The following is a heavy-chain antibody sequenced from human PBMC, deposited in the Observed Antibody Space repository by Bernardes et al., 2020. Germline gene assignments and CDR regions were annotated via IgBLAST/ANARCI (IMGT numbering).Heavy chain of an antibody. J-gene: IGHJ6*02. CDR2: TYYRSKWYN. CDR1: GDSVSSNSAA. D-gene: IGHD3-3*02. Sequence: SQTLSLTCAISGDSVSSNSAAWNWFRQSPSRVLEWLGRTYYRSKWYNYYAVSVKSRISINPDTSKNQFSLQLKSVTSEDTAVYYCARGPSKLDVWGQGTTVTVSS. V-gene: IGHV6-1*01. CDR3: ARGPSKLDV.